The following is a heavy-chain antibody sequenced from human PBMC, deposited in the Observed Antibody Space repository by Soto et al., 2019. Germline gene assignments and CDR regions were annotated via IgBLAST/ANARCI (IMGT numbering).Heavy chain of an antibody. CDR3: VRGKSYSVYDF. J-gene: IGHJ4*02. D-gene: IGHD5-12*01. CDR1: GGSMSGHA. CDR2: IYPSGSA. V-gene: IGHV4-4*07. Sequence: SETLSLTCSVSGGSMSGHAWVWIRQAAGKGLEWIGHIYPSGSASYNPTLRSRVTMSLGTSHNHFFLNLTSATTADTAVYYCVRGKSYSVYDFWGPGTLVTVSS.